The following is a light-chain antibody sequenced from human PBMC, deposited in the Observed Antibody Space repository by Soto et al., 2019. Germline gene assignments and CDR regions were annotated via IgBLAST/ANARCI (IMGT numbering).Light chain of an antibody. CDR3: QQLNSNPIT. CDR2: AIS. J-gene: IGKJ5*01. CDR1: QDISRD. Sequence: DIQLTQSPSFQTASVGDRVTITCRASQDISRDLAWYQQKSGKAPKLLIYAISTLQSGVPSRFSNIGSGSVFPLTISILQPEDFASYHCQQLNSNPITFGQGTRLEIK. V-gene: IGKV1-9*01.